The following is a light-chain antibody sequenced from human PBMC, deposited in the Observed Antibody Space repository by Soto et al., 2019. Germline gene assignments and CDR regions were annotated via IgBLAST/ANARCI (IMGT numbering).Light chain of an antibody. CDR1: QTISSW. CDR2: KAS. CDR3: QHYNSYSEA. V-gene: IGKV1-5*03. J-gene: IGKJ1*01. Sequence: IQMSQSPSTLSGSVGDRVTITCRASQTISSWLAWYQQKPGKAPKLVIYKASTLKSGVPSRFSGSGSGTEFTLTISSLQPDDFATYYCQHYNSYSEAFGQGTKVAIK.